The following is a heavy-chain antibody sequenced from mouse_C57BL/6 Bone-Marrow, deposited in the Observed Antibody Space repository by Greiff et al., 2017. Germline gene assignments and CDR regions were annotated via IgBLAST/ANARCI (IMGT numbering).Heavy chain of an antibody. CDR3: AGGDYDGYFDV. J-gene: IGHJ1*03. V-gene: IGHV5-6*01. CDR2: ISSGGSYT. D-gene: IGHD2-4*01. Sequence: EVNVVESGGDLVKPGGSLKLSCAASGFTFSSYGMSWVRQTPDKRLEWVATISSGGSYTYYPDSVKGRFTISRDNAKNTNDLQMSSLMSEDTAMYYGAGGDYDGYFDVWGTGTTVTVSS. CDR1: GFTFSSYG.